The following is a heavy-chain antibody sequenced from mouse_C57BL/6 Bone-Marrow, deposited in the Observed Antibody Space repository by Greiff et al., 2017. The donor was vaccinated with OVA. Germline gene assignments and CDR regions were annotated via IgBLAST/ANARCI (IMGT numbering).Heavy chain of an antibody. Sequence: EVQRVESEGGLVQPGSSMKLSCTASGFTFSDYYMAWVRQVPEKGLEWVANINYDGSSTYYLDSLKSRFIISRDNAKNILYLQMSSLQSEDTATYYCARDRGGFAYWGQVTLVTVAA. J-gene: IGHJ3*01. CDR2: INYDGSST. CDR3: ARDRGGFAY. V-gene: IGHV5-16*01. CDR1: GFTFSDYY. D-gene: IGHD3-1*01.